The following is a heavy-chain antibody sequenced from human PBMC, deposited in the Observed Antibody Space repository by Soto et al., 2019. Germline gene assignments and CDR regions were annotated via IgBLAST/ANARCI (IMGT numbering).Heavy chain of an antibody. CDR2: ISYDGSYK. D-gene: IGHD3-22*01. Sequence: PGGSLRLSCAASGFTFSTYAMHWVRQAPGKGLDWVAVISYDGSYKYYADSVKGRFTISRDNSKNTLYLQMNSLRAEDTAVYYCARDPYPRGEIVVVITIYWWGKGTLVTVSS. J-gene: IGHJ4*02. V-gene: IGHV3-30-3*01. CDR1: GFTFSTYA. CDR3: ARDPYPRGEIVVVITIYW.